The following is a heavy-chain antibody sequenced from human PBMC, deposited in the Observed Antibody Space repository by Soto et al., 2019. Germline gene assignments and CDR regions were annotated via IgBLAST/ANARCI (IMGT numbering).Heavy chain of an antibody. Sequence: PGGSLRLSCAASGFTFSDYYMNWIRQAPGKGLEWVSYITNSGSTKYYADSVKGRFAISRDNARNSLYLQMNSLRAEDTAVYYCARDPLEKWLHRAYYYGMDVWGQGTTATVSS. V-gene: IGHV3-11*01. CDR3: ARDPLEKWLHRAYYYGMDV. D-gene: IGHD5-12*01. CDR1: GFTFSDYY. J-gene: IGHJ6*02. CDR2: ITNSGSTK.